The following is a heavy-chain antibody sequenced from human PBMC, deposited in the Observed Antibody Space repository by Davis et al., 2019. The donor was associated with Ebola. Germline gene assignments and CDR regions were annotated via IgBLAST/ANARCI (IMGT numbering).Heavy chain of an antibody. CDR1: GFTFSSYG. CDR3: SGLGASSGWYLP. Sequence: SLIISCAASGFTFSSYGMHWVRQAPGKGLEWVAVISYDGSNKYYADSVKGRFTISRDNSKNTLYLQMNSLRAEDTAVYYCSGLGASSGWYLPWGQGTLVTVSS. CDR2: ISYDGSNK. J-gene: IGHJ5*02. D-gene: IGHD6-19*01. V-gene: IGHV3-30*03.